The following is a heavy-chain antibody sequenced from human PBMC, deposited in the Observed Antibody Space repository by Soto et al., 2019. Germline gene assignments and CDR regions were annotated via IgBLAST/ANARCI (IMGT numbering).Heavy chain of an antibody. J-gene: IGHJ4*02. CDR2: IYGDDDK. CDR3: TLSCHLLLDY. D-gene: IGHD2-2*01. V-gene: IGHV2-5*02. Sequence: QITLKESGPALVKPTQTLTLTCTFSGFSLSISGAGVSWIRQPPGKAPEWLALIYGDDDKFYSPSLKTRLTITNHTSNNHVVIQMPNLEPVDTAPYYSTLSCHLLLDYWSQGTRVTVSS. CDR1: GFSLSISGAG.